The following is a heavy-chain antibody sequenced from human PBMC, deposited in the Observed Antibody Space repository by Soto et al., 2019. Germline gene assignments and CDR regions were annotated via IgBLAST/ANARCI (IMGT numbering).Heavy chain of an antibody. J-gene: IGHJ4*02. CDR3: ARGDITMIVVVIPSFDY. Sequence: ASVKVSCKASGYTFTGYYMHWVRQAPGQGLEWMGWINPNSGGTNYAQKFQGRVTMTRDTSISTAYMELSRLRSDDTAVYYCARGDITMIVVVIPSFDYWGQGTLVTVPQ. CDR2: INPNSGGT. D-gene: IGHD3-22*01. V-gene: IGHV1-2*02. CDR1: GYTFTGYY.